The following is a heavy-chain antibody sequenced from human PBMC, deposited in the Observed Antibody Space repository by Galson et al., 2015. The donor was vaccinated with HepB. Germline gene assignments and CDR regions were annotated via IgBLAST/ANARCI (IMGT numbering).Heavy chain of an antibody. Sequence: SVKVSCKASGYTFTSYDINWVRQATGQGLEWMGWMSPNSGNTGYAQKFQGGVTMTRNTSINTAYMELSSLRSEDTAVYYCARDNTYYDFWSGYSGLWDYYYMDVWGKGTTVTVSS. D-gene: IGHD3-3*01. CDR3: ARDNTYYDFWSGYSGLWDYYYMDV. CDR2: MSPNSGNT. CDR1: GYTFTSYD. J-gene: IGHJ6*03. V-gene: IGHV1-8*01.